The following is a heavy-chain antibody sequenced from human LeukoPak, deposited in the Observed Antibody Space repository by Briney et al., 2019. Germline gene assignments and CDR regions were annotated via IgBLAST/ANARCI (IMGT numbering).Heavy chain of an antibody. CDR2: INPNSGGT. Sequence: ASVKVFCKASGYTFTGYYMHWVRQAPGQGLEWMGWINPNSGGTNYAQKFQGRVTMTRDTSISTAYMELSRLRSDDTAVYYCARTVEHYYYYYMDVWGKGTTVTVSS. D-gene: IGHD4-11*01. J-gene: IGHJ6*03. CDR1: GYTFTGYY. V-gene: IGHV1-2*02. CDR3: ARTVEHYYYYYMDV.